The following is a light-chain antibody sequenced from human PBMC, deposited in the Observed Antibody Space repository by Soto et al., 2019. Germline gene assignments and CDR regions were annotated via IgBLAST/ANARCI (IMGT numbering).Light chain of an antibody. CDR2: YTS. CDR1: QSLTMW. Sequence: DIHMTQSPSTLSASVGERVTLTCRASQSLTMWLAWYQQKPGKAPNLLLYYTSSLESGVPSRCSSGSSGRKYTLAISSLQPDDFLTLYCQHWSDYSWAFGQGTKVEVK. CDR3: QHWSDYSWA. J-gene: IGKJ1*01. V-gene: IGKV1-5*03.